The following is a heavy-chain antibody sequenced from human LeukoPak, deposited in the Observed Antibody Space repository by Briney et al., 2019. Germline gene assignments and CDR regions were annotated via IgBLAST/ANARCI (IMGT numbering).Heavy chain of an antibody. Sequence: NPSETLSLTCTVSGGSISSYYWSWIRQPAGKGLEWIWRIYTSGSTNYNPSLKSRVTMSVDTSKNQFSLKLSSVTAADTAVYYCAREHRGYCSSTNCYKPVEYYYYYMDVWGKGTTVTVSS. V-gene: IGHV4-4*07. CDR2: IYTSGST. D-gene: IGHD2-2*02. CDR1: GGSISSYY. CDR3: AREHRGYCSSTNCYKPVEYYYYYMDV. J-gene: IGHJ6*03.